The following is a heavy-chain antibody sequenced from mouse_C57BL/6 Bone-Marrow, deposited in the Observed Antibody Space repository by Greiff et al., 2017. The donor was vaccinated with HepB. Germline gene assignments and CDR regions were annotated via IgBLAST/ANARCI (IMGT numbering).Heavy chain of an antibody. D-gene: IGHD2-2*01. V-gene: IGHV2-2*01. CDR3: AVSTRVTTGAMDY. Sequence: VKLVESGPGLVQPSQSLSITCTVSGFSLTSYGVHWVRQSPGKGLEWLGVIWSGGSTDYNAAFISRLSISKDDSKSQVFFKMNSLQADDTAIYYCAVSTRVTTGAMDYWGQGTSVTVSS. CDR2: IWSGGST. CDR1: GFSLTSYG. J-gene: IGHJ4*01.